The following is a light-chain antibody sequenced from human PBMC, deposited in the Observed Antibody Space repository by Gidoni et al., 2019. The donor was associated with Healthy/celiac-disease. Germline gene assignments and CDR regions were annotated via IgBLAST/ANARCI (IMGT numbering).Light chain of an antibody. V-gene: IGKV3-20*01. J-gene: IGKJ1*01. CDR3: QQYGSSPRT. CDR2: GAS. CDR1: QSVSSSY. Sequence: DIVLTQSPGTLSLSPGERATLSCRARQSVSSSYLAWYQQKPGQAPRLLIDGASSRATGIPDRFSGSGSGTDFTLTISRLEPEDFAVYYCQQYGSSPRTFGQXTKVEIK.